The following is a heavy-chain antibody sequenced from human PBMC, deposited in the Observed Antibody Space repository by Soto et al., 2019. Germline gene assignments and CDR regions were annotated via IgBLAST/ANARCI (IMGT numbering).Heavy chain of an antibody. D-gene: IGHD1-7*01. CDR2: IYRTGST. V-gene: IGHV4-4*02. Sequence: TRSLTCAVSVGSFTSNNWWTWVRQPPGQGLEWIGEIYRTGSTNYNPSLKSRVTISLDKSENQFSLKVTSLTAADTAVYYCASRDPGTSVDYWGQGTLVTVSS. CDR3: ASRDPGTSVDY. J-gene: IGHJ4*02. CDR1: VGSFTSNNW.